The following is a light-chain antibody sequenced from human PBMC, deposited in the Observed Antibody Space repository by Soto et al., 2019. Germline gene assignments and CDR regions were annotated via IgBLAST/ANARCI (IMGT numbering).Light chain of an antibody. CDR3: SSYTSSGTFV. Sequence: QSVLTQPASVPGSPGQSITISCTGTSSDVGGYNYVSWYQQHPGKAPKLMLYAVSDRPSGVSHRFSGSKSGNTASLTISGLQAEDEADYYCSSYTSSGTFVFGTGTKVTVL. J-gene: IGLJ1*01. CDR1: SSDVGGYNY. V-gene: IGLV2-14*01. CDR2: AVS.